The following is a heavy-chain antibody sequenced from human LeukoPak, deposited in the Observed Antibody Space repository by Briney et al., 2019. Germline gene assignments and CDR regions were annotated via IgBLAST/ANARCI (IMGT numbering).Heavy chain of an antibody. Sequence: SETLSLTCTVSGDSISSSYWSWIRQPPGKGLEWIGHIYYSGSTNYNPSLKSRVTISVDTSKNQFSLNLSSVTAADTAVYFCARSAAGLSYGVDVWGQGTTVTVSS. D-gene: IGHD6-13*01. J-gene: IGHJ6*02. CDR3: ARSAAGLSYGVDV. V-gene: IGHV4-59*08. CDR1: GDSISSSY. CDR2: IYYSGST.